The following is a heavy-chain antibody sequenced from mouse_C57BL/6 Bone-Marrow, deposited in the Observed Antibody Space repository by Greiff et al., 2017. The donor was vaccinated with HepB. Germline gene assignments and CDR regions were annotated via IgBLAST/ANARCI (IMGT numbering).Heavy chain of an antibody. Sequence: VQVVESGPELVKPGASVKISCKASGYAFSSSWMNWVKQRPGKGLEWIGRIYPGDGDTNYNGKFKGKATLTADKSSSTAYMQLSSLTSEDSAVYFCARLIYYGREHAMDYWGQGTSVTVSS. CDR1: GYAFSSSW. J-gene: IGHJ4*01. D-gene: IGHD1-1*01. V-gene: IGHV1-82*01. CDR2: IYPGDGDT. CDR3: ARLIYYGREHAMDY.